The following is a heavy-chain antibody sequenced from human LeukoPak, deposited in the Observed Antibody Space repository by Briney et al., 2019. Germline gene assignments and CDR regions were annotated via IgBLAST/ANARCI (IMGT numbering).Heavy chain of an antibody. Sequence: SVKVSCKASGGTFSSYAISWVRQAPGQGLEWMGGIIPVFGTANYAQKFQGRVTITADESTSTAYMELSSLRSEDTAVYYCASSEERWLQSAGLAGAFDIWGQGTMVTVSS. CDR1: GGTFSSYA. J-gene: IGHJ3*02. V-gene: IGHV1-69*01. D-gene: IGHD5-24*01. CDR2: IIPVFGTA. CDR3: ASSEERWLQSAGLAGAFDI.